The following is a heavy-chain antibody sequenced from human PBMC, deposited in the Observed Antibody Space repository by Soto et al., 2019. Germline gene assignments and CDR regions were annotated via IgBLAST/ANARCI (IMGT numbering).Heavy chain of an antibody. Sequence: PSETLSLTCTVSGGSISSSSYYWGWIRQPPGKGLEWIGSIYYSGSTYYNPSLKSRVTISVDTSKNQFSLKLSSVTAADTAVYYCARRQVDTAMAITLEPYYFDYWGQGTLVTVS. V-gene: IGHV4-39*01. D-gene: IGHD5-18*01. CDR2: IYYSGST. CDR3: ARRQVDTAMAITLEPYYFDY. CDR1: GGSISSSSYY. J-gene: IGHJ4*02.